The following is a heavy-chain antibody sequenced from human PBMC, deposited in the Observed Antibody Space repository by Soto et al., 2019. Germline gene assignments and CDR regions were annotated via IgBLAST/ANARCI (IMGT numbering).Heavy chain of an antibody. D-gene: IGHD3-3*01. Sequence: SETLSLTCAVYGGSFSGYYWSWIRQPPGKGLEWIGEINHSGSTNYNPSLKSRVTISVDTSKNQFSLKLSSVTAADTAVYYCAKGESYDFSPSDWFDPWGQGSVVTVSS. J-gene: IGHJ5*02. CDR2: INHSGST. CDR1: GGSFSGYY. V-gene: IGHV4-34*01. CDR3: AKGESYDFSPSDWFDP.